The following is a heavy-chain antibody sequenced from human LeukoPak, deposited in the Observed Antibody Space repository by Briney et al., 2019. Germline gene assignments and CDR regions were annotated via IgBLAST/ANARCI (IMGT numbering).Heavy chain of an antibody. V-gene: IGHV1-69*13. CDR2: IIPILTAK. Sequence: GASVKVSCKVSGGTFNSYAINWVRQAPGRGLEWMGGIIPILTAKTNAQEFQGRVILSADESTTTAYMELSSLRSDDTAVYYCWVGGLGFSETSFDYWGLGTLVTVSS. D-gene: IGHD3-16*01. CDR3: WVGGLGFSETSFDY. J-gene: IGHJ4*02. CDR1: GGTFNSYA.